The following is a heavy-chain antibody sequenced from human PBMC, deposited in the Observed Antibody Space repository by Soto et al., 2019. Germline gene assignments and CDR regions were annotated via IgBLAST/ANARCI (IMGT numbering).Heavy chain of an antibody. CDR1: GGSISSGGYY. CDR3: ARDRSYYDSSGYYYVLDY. D-gene: IGHD3-22*01. Sequence: PSETLSLTCTLSGGSISSGGYYWSWIRQHPGKGLEWIGYIYYSGSTYYNPSLKSRVTISVDTSKNQFSLKLSSVTAADTAVYYCARDRSYYDSSGYYYVLDYWGQGTLVTVSS. J-gene: IGHJ4*02. V-gene: IGHV4-31*03. CDR2: IYYSGST.